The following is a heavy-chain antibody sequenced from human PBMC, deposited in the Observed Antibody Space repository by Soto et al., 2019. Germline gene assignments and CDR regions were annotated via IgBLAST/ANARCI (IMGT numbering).Heavy chain of an antibody. CDR1: GFFFGGYW. D-gene: IGHD2-8*01. CDR2: IKNDGTII. V-gene: IGHV3-74*01. J-gene: IGHJ3*02. Sequence: EVQLVESGGDSVQPGGSLRLSCAASGFFFGGYWMHWVRQAPGKGLEWVSRIKNDGTIINYVDSVKGRFTIARDNAKSTLYLQMDTLSAEDTAVYYCASLVYPGWSGAFDIWGQGTMVSVSS. CDR3: ASLVYPGWSGAFDI.